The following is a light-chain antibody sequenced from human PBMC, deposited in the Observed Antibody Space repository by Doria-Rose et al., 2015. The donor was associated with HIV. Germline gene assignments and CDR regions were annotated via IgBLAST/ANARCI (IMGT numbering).Light chain of an antibody. J-gene: IGKJ2*01. V-gene: IGKV1-39*01. Sequence: DIQMTQSPSSLSASVGDRVTITCRSSQSIDTYLNWYQQKPGEAPKVLIYAASTLHSGVPLRFSGSGSGTDFTLTIASLQPEDFAIYHCQQSYSTPYTFGQRTKPEIK. CDR2: AAS. CDR3: QQSYSTPYT. CDR1: QSIDTY.